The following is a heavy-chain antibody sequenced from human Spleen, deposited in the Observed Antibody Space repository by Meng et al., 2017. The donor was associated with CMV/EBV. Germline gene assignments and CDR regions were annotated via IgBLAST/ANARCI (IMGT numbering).Heavy chain of an antibody. CDR3: ANLYSYWDAFDI. D-gene: IGHD4-11*01. CDR2: IYYSGST. Sequence: GSLRLTCSVSVDSISSHYYSWIRQPPGKGLEWIGYIYYSGSTNYNPSLKSRVTISVDTSKNQFSLRLSSVTAADTAVYYCANLYSYWDAFDIWGQGTMVTVSS. CDR1: VDSISSHY. J-gene: IGHJ3*02. V-gene: IGHV4-59*11.